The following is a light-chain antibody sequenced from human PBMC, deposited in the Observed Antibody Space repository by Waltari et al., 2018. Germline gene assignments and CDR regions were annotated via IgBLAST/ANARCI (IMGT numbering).Light chain of an antibody. CDR1: QSVSADY. V-gene: IGKV3-20*01. CDR2: GAH. J-gene: IGKJ1*01. Sequence: EIVLTQSPDTLSLFTGERATLSCRASQSVSADYLAWFQQKPGQAPRLLVYGAHKRATGIPDRFGGSGFGPDFTLTITRLEPEDFAVYYCHQYGYSPWTFGQGTKVEI. CDR3: HQYGYSPWT.